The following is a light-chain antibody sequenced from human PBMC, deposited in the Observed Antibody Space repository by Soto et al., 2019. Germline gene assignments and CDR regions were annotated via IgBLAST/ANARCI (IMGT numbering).Light chain of an antibody. CDR1: QSVGNN. CDR2: GSS. V-gene: IGKV3-15*01. Sequence: EIVMTQSPATLSVSPGARATLFCRASQSVGNNLAWYQQKPGQAPRLLIYGSSTRATGIPFRFSGSGSGTEFTLTISSLQSEDFAGYYCQQYNDWPPRNTFGQGTKLYSK. J-gene: IGKJ2*01. CDR3: QQYNDWPPRNT.